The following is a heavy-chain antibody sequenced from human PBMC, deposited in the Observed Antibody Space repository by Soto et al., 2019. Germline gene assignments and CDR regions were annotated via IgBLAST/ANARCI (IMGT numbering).Heavy chain of an antibody. V-gene: IGHV1-2*02. CDR1: GYSFTGYY. CDR2: INPNSGGT. Sequence: ASVKVSCKASGYSFTGYYMHWVRQAPGQGLEGMGWINPNSGGTNYAQKFQGRVTMTRVTSISTAYMELSRLRSADTSVYYCARHVDFGAFDIWGQGTMVTVSS. CDR3: ARHVDFGAFDI. D-gene: IGHD3-16*01. J-gene: IGHJ3*02.